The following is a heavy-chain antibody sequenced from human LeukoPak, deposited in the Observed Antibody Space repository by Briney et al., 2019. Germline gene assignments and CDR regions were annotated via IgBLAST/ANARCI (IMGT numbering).Heavy chain of an antibody. Sequence: SETLSLTCAVYGGSFSGYYWSWIRQPPGKGLEWIGEINHSGSTNYNPSLKSRVTISVDTSKNQFSLKLSSVTAADTAVYYCARGRRIVVVLGATRTHRDYYMDVWGKGTTVTVSS. V-gene: IGHV4-34*01. CDR3: ARGRRIVVVLGATRTHRDYYMDV. J-gene: IGHJ6*03. CDR2: INHSGST. D-gene: IGHD2-15*01. CDR1: GGSFSGYY.